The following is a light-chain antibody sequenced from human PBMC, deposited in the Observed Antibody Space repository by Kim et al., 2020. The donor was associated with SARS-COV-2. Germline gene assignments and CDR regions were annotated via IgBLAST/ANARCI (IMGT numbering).Light chain of an antibody. Sequence: SITISCTGTSSDGGSYNLVSWYQQHPGKAPKLMIYEVSKRPSGVSNRFSGSKSGNTASLTISGLQAEDEADYYCCSCAGSSTFVVFGGGTQLTVL. V-gene: IGLV2-23*02. CDR1: SSDGGSYNL. CDR3: CSCAGSSTFVV. J-gene: IGLJ2*01. CDR2: EVS.